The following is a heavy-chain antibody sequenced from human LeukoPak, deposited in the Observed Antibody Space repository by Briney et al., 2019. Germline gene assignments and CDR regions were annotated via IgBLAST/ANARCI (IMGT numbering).Heavy chain of an antibody. CDR3: AKALSTMVRGVNYYYGMDV. V-gene: IGHV3-23*01. CDR1: GFTFSSYA. D-gene: IGHD3-10*01. Sequence: PGGSLRLSCAASGFTFSSYAMSWVRQAPGKGLEWVSAISGSGGSTYYADSVKGRFTISRDNSKNTLYLQMNSLRAEATAVYYCAKALSTMVRGVNYYYGMDVWGKGTTVTVSS. CDR2: ISGSGGST. J-gene: IGHJ6*04.